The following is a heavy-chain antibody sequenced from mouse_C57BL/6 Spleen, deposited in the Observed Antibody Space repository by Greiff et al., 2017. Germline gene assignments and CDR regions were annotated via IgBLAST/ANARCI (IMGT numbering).Heavy chain of an antibody. J-gene: IGHJ4*01. D-gene: IGHD2-1*01. CDR2: IHPNSGST. V-gene: IGHV1-64*01. CDR1: GYTFPSYW. Sequence: QVQLQQPGAELVKPGASVKLSCKASGYTFPSYWMHWVKQRPGQGLEWIGMIHPNSGSTNYNEKFKSKATLTVDKSSSTAYMQLSSLTSEDSAVYYCARLGNYYAMDDWGQGTSVTVSS. CDR3: ARLGNYYAMDD.